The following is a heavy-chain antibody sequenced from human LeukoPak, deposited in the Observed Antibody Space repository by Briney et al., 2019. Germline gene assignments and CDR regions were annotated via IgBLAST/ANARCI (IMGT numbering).Heavy chain of an antibody. D-gene: IGHD2-8*01. CDR3: ARDGSTNSQNWFDP. V-gene: IGHV3-33*05. CDR2: MSYDENTE. CDR1: RFIFSVYG. Sequence: GRSLTLSCVASRFIFSVYGMHWVRQARGKGLEWVAFMSYDENTEYYIDSVKGRFTISRDNSKNTLFLQLNNLRPEDTGVYYCARDGSTNSQNWFDPWGQGTLVIVSS. J-gene: IGHJ5*02.